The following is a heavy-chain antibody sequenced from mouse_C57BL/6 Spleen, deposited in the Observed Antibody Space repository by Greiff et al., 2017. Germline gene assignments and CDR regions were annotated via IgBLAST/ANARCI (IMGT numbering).Heavy chain of an antibody. J-gene: IGHJ3*01. CDR1: GYAFSSSW. D-gene: IGHD3-2*02. Sequence: VQLQQSGPELVKPGASVKISCKASGYAFSSSWMNWVKQRPGKGLEWIGRIYPGDGDTNYNGKFKGKATLTADKSSSTAYMQLSSLTSEDSAVYFCARGSSGRSGFAYWGQGTRVTVSA. CDR3: ARGSSGRSGFAY. V-gene: IGHV1-82*01. CDR2: IYPGDGDT.